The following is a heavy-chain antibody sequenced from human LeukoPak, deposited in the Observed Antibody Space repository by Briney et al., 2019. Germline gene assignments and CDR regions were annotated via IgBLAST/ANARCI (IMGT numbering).Heavy chain of an antibody. CDR2: IYYSGST. D-gene: IGHD3-3*01. CDR3: AREVFGVVIVYFDL. Sequence: SETLSLTCTVSGGSISSGGYYWSWIRQHPGKGLEWIGYIYYSGSTYYNPSLKSRVTISVDTSKNQFSLKLSSVIAADTAVYYCAREVFGVVIVYFDLWGRGTLVTVSS. V-gene: IGHV4-31*03. J-gene: IGHJ2*01. CDR1: GGSISSGGYY.